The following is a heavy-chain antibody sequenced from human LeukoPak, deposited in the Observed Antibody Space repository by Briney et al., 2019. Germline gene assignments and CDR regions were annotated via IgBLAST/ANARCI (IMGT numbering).Heavy chain of an antibody. CDR1: GFTFSSYA. CDR3: ARPLSYDFGTYGMDV. J-gene: IGHJ6*02. Sequence: PGGSLRLSCAASGFTFSSYAMSWVRQAPGKGLEWVSYISSSSRTIYYADSVKDRFTISRDDAKNSLYLQMNSLRAEDTAVYYCARPLSYDFGTYGMDVWGQGTTVTVSS. CDR2: ISSSSRTI. D-gene: IGHD3-3*01. V-gene: IGHV3-48*01.